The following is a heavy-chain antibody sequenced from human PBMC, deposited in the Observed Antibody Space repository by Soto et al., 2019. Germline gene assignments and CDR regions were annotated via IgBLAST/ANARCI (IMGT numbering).Heavy chain of an antibody. V-gene: IGHV4-31*03. D-gene: IGHD3-10*01. Sequence: SETLSLTCTVSGGSISSGGYYWSWIRQHPGKGLEWIGYIYYSGSTYYNPSLKSRVTISVDTSKNQFSLKLSSVTAADTAVYYCARDFGLGYGPGAYYYGMDVWGQGTTVTVPS. J-gene: IGHJ6*02. CDR1: GGSISSGGYY. CDR2: IYYSGST. CDR3: ARDFGLGYGPGAYYYGMDV.